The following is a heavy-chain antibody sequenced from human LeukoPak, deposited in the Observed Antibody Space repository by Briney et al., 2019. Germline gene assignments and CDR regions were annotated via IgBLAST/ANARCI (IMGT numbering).Heavy chain of an antibody. V-gene: IGHV2-5*02. J-gene: IGHJ5*02. CDR1: GFSLSTSGVG. D-gene: IGHD6-13*01. CDR3: AHRPSHIAAAGNMFDP. CDR2: IYWDDDK. Sequence: SGPTLVKPTQTLTLTCTFSGFSLSTSGVGVGWIRQPPGKALEWLALIYWDDDKRYSPSLKSRLTITKDTSKNQVVLTMTNMDPVDTATYYCAHRPSHIAAAGNMFDPWGQGTLVTASS.